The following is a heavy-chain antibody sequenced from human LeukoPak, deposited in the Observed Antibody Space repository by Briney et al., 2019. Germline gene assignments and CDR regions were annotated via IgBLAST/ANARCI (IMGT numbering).Heavy chain of an antibody. D-gene: IGHD3-10*01. J-gene: IGHJ3*02. Sequence: ASVKVSCKASGYTFTSYGISWVRQAPGQGLEWMGWISAYNGNTNYAQKLQGRVTMTTDTSTSTAYMELRSLRSDDTAVYYCAREGFAIYYGSGSSGAFDIWGQGTMVTVSS. CDR3: AREGFAIYYGSGSSGAFDI. CDR2: ISAYNGNT. CDR1: GYTFTSYG. V-gene: IGHV1-18*01.